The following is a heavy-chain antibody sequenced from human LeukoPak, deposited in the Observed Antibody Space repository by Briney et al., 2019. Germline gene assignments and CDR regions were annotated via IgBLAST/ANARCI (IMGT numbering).Heavy chain of an antibody. CDR3: ATRRITMVRGVITNDAFDI. Sequence: SETLSLTCTVSGGSITNFYWSWIRQPPGKGLEYIGYIYYSGSTNYNPSLKSRVTISVDTSKNQFSLKLSSVTAADTAVYYCATRRITMVRGVITNDAFDIWGQGTMVTVSS. CDR1: GGSITNFY. V-gene: IGHV4-59*08. J-gene: IGHJ3*02. CDR2: IYYSGST. D-gene: IGHD3-10*01.